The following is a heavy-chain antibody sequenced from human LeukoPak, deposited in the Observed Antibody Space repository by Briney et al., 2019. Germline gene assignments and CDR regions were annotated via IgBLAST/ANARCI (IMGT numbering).Heavy chain of an antibody. Sequence: GGSLRLSCAASGFTFSSYWMSWVRQAPGKGLEWVANIKQDGSEKYYVDSVKGRFTTSRDNAKNSLYLQMNSLRAEDTAVYYCARPRRSGPYYFDYWGQGTLVTVSS. J-gene: IGHJ4*02. CDR3: ARPRRSGPYYFDY. CDR2: IKQDGSEK. CDR1: GFTFSSYW. V-gene: IGHV3-7*01. D-gene: IGHD3-10*01.